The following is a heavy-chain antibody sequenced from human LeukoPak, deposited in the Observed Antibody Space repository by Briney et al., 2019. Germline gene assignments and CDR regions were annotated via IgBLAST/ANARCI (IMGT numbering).Heavy chain of an antibody. CDR1: GGTFSSYA. CDR2: IIPIFGTA. D-gene: IGHD6-13*01. Sequence: ASVKVSCKASGGTFSSYAISWVRQAPGQGLEWMGGIIPIFGTANYAQKFQGRVTITADESTSTAYMELSSLRSGDTAVYYCATGFIAAQIDYWGQGTLVTVSS. J-gene: IGHJ4*02. CDR3: ATGFIAAQIDY. V-gene: IGHV1-69*13.